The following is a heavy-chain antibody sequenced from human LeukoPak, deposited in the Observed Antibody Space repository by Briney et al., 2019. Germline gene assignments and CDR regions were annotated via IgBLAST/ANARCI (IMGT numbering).Heavy chain of an antibody. J-gene: IGHJ6*02. CDR2: INAGKGNT. CDR1: EYAFSSYS. V-gene: IGHV1-3*01. D-gene: IGHD2-2*01. CDR3: ARGSCSSTSCFMDV. Sequence: ASVKVSCKAFEYAFSSYSIHWVRQAPGQRLEWMGWINAGKGNTKYSQNLQGRVTVTGDTSASTAYMELSSLTSEDTAVYYCARGSCSSTSCFMDVWGQGTTVTVSS.